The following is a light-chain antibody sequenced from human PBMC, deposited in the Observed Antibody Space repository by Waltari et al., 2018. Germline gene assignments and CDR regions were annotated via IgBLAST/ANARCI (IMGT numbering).Light chain of an antibody. V-gene: IGLV8-61*01. Sequence: QTVVTQEPSLSVSPGGTVTLTCSLSSGSLPRTSYVRWYQQTPGQPPRPLMYKANFRSSGVPDRFSGSSLGNKAALTITGAQADDESDYYCLVYMGSGIWVFGGGTKLTVL. CDR2: KAN. CDR3: LVYMGSGIWV. CDR1: SGSLPRTSY. J-gene: IGLJ3*02.